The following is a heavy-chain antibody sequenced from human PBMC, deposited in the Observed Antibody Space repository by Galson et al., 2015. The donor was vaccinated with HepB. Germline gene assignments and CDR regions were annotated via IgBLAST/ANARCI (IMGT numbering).Heavy chain of an antibody. Sequence: SLRLSCAASGFTVSRNYMSWVRQAPGKGLEWVSVIYSGGSTYYADSVKGRFTISRDNSKNTLYLQMNSLRAEDTAVYYCARDSSEYDSSGYFDYWGQGTLVTVSS. J-gene: IGHJ4*02. D-gene: IGHD3-22*01. V-gene: IGHV3-66*02. CDR1: GFTVSRNY. CDR2: IYSGGST. CDR3: ARDSSEYDSSGYFDY.